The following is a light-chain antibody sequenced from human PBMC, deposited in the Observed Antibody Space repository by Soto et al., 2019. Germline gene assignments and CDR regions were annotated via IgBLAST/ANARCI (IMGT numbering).Light chain of an antibody. J-gene: IGKJ1*01. CDR2: GAS. Sequence: DIQMTQSPSTLSASVGDRVIITCQASHSISGWLAWYQQKPGKAPKLLIYGASTLETGVPSRFSGSGSGTEFTLTISSLQPDDVATYYCQHFNSYPWTFGQGTKVDIK. CDR1: HSISGW. CDR3: QHFNSYPWT. V-gene: IGKV1-5*01.